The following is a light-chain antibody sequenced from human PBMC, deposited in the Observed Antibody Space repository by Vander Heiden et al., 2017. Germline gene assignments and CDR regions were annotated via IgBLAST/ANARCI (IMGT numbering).Light chain of an antibody. CDR3: SSYTSSRTLV. Sequence: QSALTQPASVSGSPGQSITMSCTGTRSDVGGYNSVSWYQQHPGKAPKLMICYVTNRPSGVSNRFSGSKSGNTASLTISGLQAEDEADYYCSSYTSSRTLVFGGGTKLTVL. V-gene: IGLV2-14*01. CDR1: RSDVGGYNS. CDR2: YVT. J-gene: IGLJ3*02.